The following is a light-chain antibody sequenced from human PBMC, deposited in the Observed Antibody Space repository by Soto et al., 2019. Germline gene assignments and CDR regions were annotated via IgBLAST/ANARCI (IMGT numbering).Light chain of an antibody. CDR2: AAS. J-gene: IGKJ4*01. V-gene: IGKV1-9*01. CDR3: QQLNSYPLT. CDR1: QGISSY. Sequence: DIPLTQSPSFLSASVGDRVTITCRASQGISSYLAWYQQKPGKAPKLLIYAASTLQSAVTSRFSGSGSGTEFTLTISSLQPEDFATYYCQQLNSYPLTFGGGTKVEIK.